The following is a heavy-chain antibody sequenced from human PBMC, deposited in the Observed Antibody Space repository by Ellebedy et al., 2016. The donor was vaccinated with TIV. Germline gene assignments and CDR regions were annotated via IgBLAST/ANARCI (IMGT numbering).Heavy chain of an antibody. V-gene: IGHV3-23*01. CDR1: GFTFSGVA. D-gene: IGHD6-13*01. Sequence: GGSLRLSXAASGFTFSGVAMTWVRQAPGKGLQWVSSIRSFDDSTYYADSVKGRFTISRDNSKNTLYLQMNRLRAEDTAMYYCARLLVAAGDLVGLDYWGQGTLVTVSS. CDR2: IRSFDDST. CDR3: ARLLVAAGDLVGLDY. J-gene: IGHJ4*02.